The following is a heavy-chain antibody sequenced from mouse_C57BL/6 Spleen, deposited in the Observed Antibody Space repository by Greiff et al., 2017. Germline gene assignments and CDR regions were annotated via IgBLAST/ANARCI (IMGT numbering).Heavy chain of an antibody. CDR1: GFTFSSYA. V-gene: IGHV5-9-1*02. D-gene: IGHD2-3*01. J-gene: IGHJ2*01. CDR3: TRDDGYYAFDY. Sequence: DVHLVESGEGLVKPGGSLKLSCAASGFTFSSYAMSWVRQTPEKRLEWVAYISSGGDYIYYADTVKGRFTISRDNARNTLYLQMSSLKSEDTAMYYCTRDDGYYAFDYWGQGTTLTVSS. CDR2: ISSGGDYI.